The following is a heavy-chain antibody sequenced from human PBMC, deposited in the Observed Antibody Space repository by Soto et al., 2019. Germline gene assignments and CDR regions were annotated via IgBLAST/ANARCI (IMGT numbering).Heavy chain of an antibody. CDR1: GYTFTSYW. J-gene: IGHJ6*02. CDR3: ARHFQSRIEVAGTDYYYGMDV. CDR2: IYPGDSHA. Sequence: GESLKISCKGSGYTFTSYWIGWVRQMPGKGLEWMGIIYPGDSHARYSPSFQGQVTISADKSISTAYLQWSSLKASDTAMYYCARHFQSRIEVAGTDYYYGMDVWGQGTTVTVSS. V-gene: IGHV5-51*01. D-gene: IGHD6-19*01.